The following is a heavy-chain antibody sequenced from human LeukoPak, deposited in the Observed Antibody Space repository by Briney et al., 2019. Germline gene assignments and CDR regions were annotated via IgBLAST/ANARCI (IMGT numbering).Heavy chain of an antibody. Sequence: PSETLSLTCGVYGGSFSGYYWTWIRQSPGMGLEWIGEIIHSGRTNYNPSLTVRVTISVDTSKNQFSLELSSVTAADTAVYYCARGILVTVYAAFDYWGQGTLVTVSS. CDR3: ARGILVTVYAAFDY. CDR1: GGSFSGYY. D-gene: IGHD2-8*01. V-gene: IGHV4-34*01. J-gene: IGHJ4*02. CDR2: IIHSGRT.